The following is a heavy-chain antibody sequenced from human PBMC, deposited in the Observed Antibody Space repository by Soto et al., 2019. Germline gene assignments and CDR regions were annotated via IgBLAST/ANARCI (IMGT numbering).Heavy chain of an antibody. CDR3: ARLVGASGGWDY. CDR2: IHSGGTI. V-gene: IGHV3-53*01. CDR1: GFTVSSNY. Sequence: EVQLVESGGGLIQPGGSLRLSCAASGFTVSSNYMSWVRQAPGKGLEWVSVIHSGGTIYYADSVKGRFTISRDNSKNTLYLEMNSLRAEDTAVYYCARLVGASGGWDYWGQGTLVTVSS. J-gene: IGHJ4*02. D-gene: IGHD1-26*01.